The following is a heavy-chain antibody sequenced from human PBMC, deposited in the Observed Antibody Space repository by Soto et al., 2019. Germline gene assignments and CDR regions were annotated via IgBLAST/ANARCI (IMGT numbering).Heavy chain of an antibody. D-gene: IGHD3-16*02. V-gene: IGHV4-34*01. Sequence: WTWIRQPPGKGLEWLGEINHSGSTNYNPSLKSRVTISVDTSKNQFSLKLSSVTAADTAVYYCARGGAYDYLWGSYRYPRFDYWGQGALVTVS. J-gene: IGHJ4*02. CDR2: INHSGST. CDR3: ARGGAYDYLWGSYRYPRFDY.